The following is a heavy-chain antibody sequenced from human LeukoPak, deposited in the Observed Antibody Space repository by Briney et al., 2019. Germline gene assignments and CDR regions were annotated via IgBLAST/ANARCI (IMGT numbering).Heavy chain of an antibody. CDR1: GFTFSSYW. CDR2: IKQDGSEK. CDR3: ARDRYGYCSGGSCSYYHYGMNV. J-gene: IGHJ6*02. Sequence: GGSLRLSCAASGFTFSSYWMSWVRQAPGKGLEWVANIKQDGSEKYYVDSVKGRFTISRDNAKNSLYLQMDSLRAEDTAVYYCARDRYGYCSGGSCSYYHYGMNVWGQGTTVTVSS. V-gene: IGHV3-7*01. D-gene: IGHD2-15*01.